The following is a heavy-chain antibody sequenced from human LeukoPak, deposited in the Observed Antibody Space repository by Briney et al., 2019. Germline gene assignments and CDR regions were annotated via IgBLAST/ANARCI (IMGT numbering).Heavy chain of an antibody. CDR1: GFTFSSYT. Sequence: GGSLRLSCAASGFTFSSYTMNWVRQAPGKGLEWVSSISSSSNYIYYADSVKGRFTISRDNAKNSLYLQMNSLRAEDTAVYYCARSYSYGRSDAFDIWGQGTMVTVSS. D-gene: IGHD5-18*01. CDR3: ARSYSYGRSDAFDI. CDR2: ISSSSNYI. J-gene: IGHJ3*02. V-gene: IGHV3-21*01.